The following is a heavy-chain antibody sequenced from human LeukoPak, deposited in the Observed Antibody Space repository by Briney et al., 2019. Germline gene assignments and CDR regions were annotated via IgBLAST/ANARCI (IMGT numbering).Heavy chain of an antibody. CDR3: AKDKGYYDFWSGYWPFDY. J-gene: IGHJ4*02. CDR2: ISGDGGST. V-gene: IGHV3-43*02. Sequence: GGSLRLSCAASGFTFDDYAMHWVRQAPGKGLEWVSLISGDGGSTYYADSVKDRFTISRDNSKNSLYLQMNSLRTEDTALYYCAKDKGYYDFWSGYWPFDYWGQGTLVTVSS. CDR1: GFTFDDYA. D-gene: IGHD3-3*01.